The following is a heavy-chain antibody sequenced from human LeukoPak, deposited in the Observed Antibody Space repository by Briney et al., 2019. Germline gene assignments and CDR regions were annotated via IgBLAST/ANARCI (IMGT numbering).Heavy chain of an antibody. V-gene: IGHV4-59*01. J-gene: IGHJ4*02. CDR3: ARGKYSSGWFLDY. CDR1: GFTISRYY. D-gene: IGHD6-19*01. CDR2: FDNSGSA. Sequence: SESLCLSCTVSGFTISRYYMSWVRQAPGKGLEWIGFFDNSGSANYNPSLQSRLTISEDTSKNQFALKLTSVTAADTAVYYCARGKYSSGWFLDYWGQGTLVIVSS.